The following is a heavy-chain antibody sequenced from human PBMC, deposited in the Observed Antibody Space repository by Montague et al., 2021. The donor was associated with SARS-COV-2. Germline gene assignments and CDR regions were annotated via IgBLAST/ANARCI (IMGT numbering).Heavy chain of an antibody. CDR3: ARAPIYRSSWYAYFDY. Sequence: SETLSLTCTVSGDSMNNYYWSWIRQPPGKGLEWIGYINYSGSTHYNPSLQSRVTLSKDTSKNQFSLTLTSVTAADTAMYFCARAPIYRSSWYAYFDYWGQGTLVTVSS. CDR1: GDSMNNYY. V-gene: IGHV4-59*01. J-gene: IGHJ4*02. D-gene: IGHD6-13*01. CDR2: INYSGST.